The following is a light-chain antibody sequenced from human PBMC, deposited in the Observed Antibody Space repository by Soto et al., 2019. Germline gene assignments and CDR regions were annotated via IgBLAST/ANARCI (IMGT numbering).Light chain of an antibody. CDR2: WAS. CDR1: QSVLYSSNNKNY. J-gene: IGKJ1*01. Sequence: DIVMTQSPDSLAVSLGERATINCKSSQSVLYSSNNKNYLAWYQQKPGQSPKLLIYWASTRESGVPDRFSGSGSGTDFPLTISSLQAEDVAVYYCQQYYSPWTFGQGTKVEIK. CDR3: QQYYSPWT. V-gene: IGKV4-1*01.